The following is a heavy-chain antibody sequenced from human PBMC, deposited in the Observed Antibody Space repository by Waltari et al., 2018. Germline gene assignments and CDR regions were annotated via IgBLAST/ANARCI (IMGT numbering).Heavy chain of an antibody. D-gene: IGHD6-6*01. Sequence: QLQLQPWGAGLLKPSEPLSLPCTVHGGSFNCYSWSWIRPPPGKGLEWIGEINHSGSTNYNPYLKSRVTISVDTSKNQFSLKLSSVTAADTAVYYCARARIAARPRGYFDYWGQGTLVTVSS. CDR1: GGSFNCYS. CDR2: INHSGST. J-gene: IGHJ4*02. V-gene: IGHV4-34*01. CDR3: ARARIAARPRGYFDY.